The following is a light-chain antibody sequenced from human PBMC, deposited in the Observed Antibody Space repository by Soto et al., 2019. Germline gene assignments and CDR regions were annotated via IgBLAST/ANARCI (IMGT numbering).Light chain of an antibody. V-gene: IGKV1-13*02. Sequence: AIQLTQSPSSLSASVGDRVTITCRASQGIATALAWYQQKPGKAPKLLISDASSLQSGVPSRFSGSGSETDFTLTISSLQPEDFATHYCQQFNSYPLYTFGQGTKLDIK. J-gene: IGKJ2*01. CDR2: DAS. CDR3: QQFNSYPLYT. CDR1: QGIATA.